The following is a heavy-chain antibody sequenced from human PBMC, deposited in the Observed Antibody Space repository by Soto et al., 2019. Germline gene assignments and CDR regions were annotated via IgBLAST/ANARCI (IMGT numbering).Heavy chain of an antibody. CDR1: GFTFSSYS. V-gene: IGHV3-48*01. CDR3: ARVGYCSGGSCYLGGYDY. CDR2: ISSSSSTI. D-gene: IGHD2-15*01. J-gene: IGHJ4*02. Sequence: GSLRLSCAASGFTFSSYSMNWVRQAPGKGLEWVSYISSSSSTIYYADSVKGRFTISRDNAKNSLYLQMNSLRAEDTAVYYCARVGYCSGGSCYLGGYDYWGQGTLVTVSS.